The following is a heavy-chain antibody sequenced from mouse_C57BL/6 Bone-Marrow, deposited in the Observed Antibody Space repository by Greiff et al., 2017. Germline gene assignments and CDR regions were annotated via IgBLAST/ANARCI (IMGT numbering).Heavy chain of an antibody. V-gene: IGHV14-2*01. J-gene: IGHJ4*01. D-gene: IGHD2-1*01. CDR1: GFNIKDYY. CDR2: IDPEDGDT. Sequence: EVQLQQSGAELVKPGASVKLSCTASGFNIKDYYMHWVKQRTEQGLEWIGRIDPEDGDTKYAQKFQGKATITAATSSNTAYLQLSSLTSEDTAVYYCYLSYGKHYYAIDYWGQGPSVTVSS. CDR3: YLSYGKHYYAIDY.